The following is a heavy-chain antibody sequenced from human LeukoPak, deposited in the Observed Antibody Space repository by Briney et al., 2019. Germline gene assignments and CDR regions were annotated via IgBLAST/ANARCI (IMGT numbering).Heavy chain of an antibody. CDR3: ARPATTFYYDRSGYWYFDY. V-gene: IGHV3-30-3*01. D-gene: IGHD3-22*01. CDR1: GFTFSSYA. CDR2: MSYDGTNK. Sequence: PGGSLGLSCAASGFTFSSYAMHWVRQAPGKGLEWVAVMSYDGTNKYYADSVKGRVTISRDNSKNILYLQMNSLRAEDTAVYFCARPATTFYYDRSGYWYFDYWGQGTLVTVSS. J-gene: IGHJ4*02.